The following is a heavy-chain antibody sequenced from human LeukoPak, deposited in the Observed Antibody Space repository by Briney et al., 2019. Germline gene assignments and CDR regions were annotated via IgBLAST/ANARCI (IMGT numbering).Heavy chain of an antibody. CDR1: GFTFSSYA. Sequence: GGSLRLSCAASGFTFSSYAMHWVRQAPGKGLEWVAVISYDGSNKYYADSVKGRFTISRDNSKNTLYLQMNSLRAEDTAVYYCARADFGAFDIWGQGTMVTVSS. J-gene: IGHJ3*02. CDR3: ARADFGAFDI. D-gene: IGHD3-10*01. CDR2: ISYDGSNK. V-gene: IGHV3-30-3*01.